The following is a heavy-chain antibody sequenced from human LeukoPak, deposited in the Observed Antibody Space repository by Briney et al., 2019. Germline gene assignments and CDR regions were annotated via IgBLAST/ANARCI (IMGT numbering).Heavy chain of an antibody. V-gene: IGHV1-18*01. Sequence: GASVTVSCKASGYTFTSYGISWVRQAPGQGLEWMGWISAYNGNTNYAQKLQGRVTMTTDTSTSTAYMELRSLRSDDTAVYYCARPSVPAAFYSNPNNWFDPWGQGTLVTVSS. CDR1: GYTFTSYG. CDR3: ARPSVPAAFYSNPNNWFDP. J-gene: IGHJ5*02. D-gene: IGHD2-2*01. CDR2: ISAYNGNT.